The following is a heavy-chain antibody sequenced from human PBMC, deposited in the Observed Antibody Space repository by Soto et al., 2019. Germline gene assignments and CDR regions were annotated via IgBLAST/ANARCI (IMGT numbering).Heavy chain of an antibody. CDR2: FDPEDGET. CDR3: ATPAPGIAAAVYYYGMDV. Sequence: ASVKVSCKVSGYTLTELSMNWVRQAPGKGLEWMGGFDPEDGETIYAQKFQGRVTMTEDTSTDTAYMELSSLRSEDTAVYYCATPAPGIAAAVYYYGMDVRGQGSTVTVFS. CDR1: GYTLTELS. V-gene: IGHV1-24*01. D-gene: IGHD6-13*01. J-gene: IGHJ6*02.